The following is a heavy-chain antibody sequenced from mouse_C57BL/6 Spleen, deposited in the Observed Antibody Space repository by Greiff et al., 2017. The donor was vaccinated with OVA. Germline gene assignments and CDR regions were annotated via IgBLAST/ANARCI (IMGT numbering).Heavy chain of an antibody. V-gene: IGHV5-17*01. Sequence: EVHLVESGGGLVKPGGSLKLSCAASGFTFSDYGMHWVRQAPEKGLEWVAYISSGSSTIYYAVTVKGRFTISRDNAKNTLFLQMTSLRSEDTAMYYCANYDYDTWFAYWGQGTLVTVSA. J-gene: IGHJ3*01. CDR2: ISSGSSTI. CDR1: GFTFSDYG. D-gene: IGHD2-4*01. CDR3: ANYDYDTWFAY.